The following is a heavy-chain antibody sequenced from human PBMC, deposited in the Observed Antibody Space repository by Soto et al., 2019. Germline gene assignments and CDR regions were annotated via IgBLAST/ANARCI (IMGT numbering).Heavy chain of an antibody. V-gene: IGHV3-66*01. Sequence: SLRLSCAASGFTVSSNYMSWVRQAPGKGLEWVSVIYSGGSTYYADSVKGRFTISRDNSKNTLYLQMNSLRAEDTAVYYCAATLRGHDAFDIWGQGTMVTVSS. CDR3: AATLRGHDAFDI. CDR1: GFTVSSNY. D-gene: IGHD3-16*01. J-gene: IGHJ3*02. CDR2: IYSGGST.